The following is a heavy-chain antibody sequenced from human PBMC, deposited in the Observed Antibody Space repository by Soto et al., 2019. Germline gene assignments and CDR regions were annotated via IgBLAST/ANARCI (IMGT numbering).Heavy chain of an antibody. D-gene: IGHD3-10*01. V-gene: IGHV1-18*01. CDR1: GYTFTSYG. CDR3: ARDLELGSGSYYDYYYYGMDV. J-gene: IGHJ6*02. CDR2: ISAYNGNT. Sequence: GASVKVSCKASGYTFTSYGISWVRQAPGQGLEWMGWISAYNGNTNYAQKLQGRVTMTTDTSTSTAYMELRSLRSDDTAVYYCARDLELGSGSYYDYYYYGMDVWGQGTAVTVSS.